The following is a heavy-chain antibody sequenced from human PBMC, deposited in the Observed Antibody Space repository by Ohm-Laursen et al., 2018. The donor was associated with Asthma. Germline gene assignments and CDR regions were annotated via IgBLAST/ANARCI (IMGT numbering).Heavy chain of an antibody. CDR1: GFTFSNHW. CDR3: VRGLTVTYAFDH. Sequence: SLRLSCSASGFTFSNHWMTWVRQAPGRGLEWVANINQDGSIWGYVDSVRGRFIISRDNAENSVFLQMNSLRAEDTAVYYCVRGLTVTYAFDHWGQGTLLTVSS. J-gene: IGHJ4*02. D-gene: IGHD4-17*01. V-gene: IGHV3-7*02. CDR2: INQDGSIW.